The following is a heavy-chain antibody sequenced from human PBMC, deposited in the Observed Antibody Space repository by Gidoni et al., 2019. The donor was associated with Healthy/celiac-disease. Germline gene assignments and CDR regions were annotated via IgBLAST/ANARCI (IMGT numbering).Heavy chain of an antibody. J-gene: IGHJ5*02. CDR3: ARDRRITMIVGNWFDP. V-gene: IGHV3-30*01. CDR2: ISYDGSNK. CDR1: GFTFSSYA. D-gene: IGHD3-22*01. Sequence: QVQLVESGGGVVQPGRSLRLSCAASGFTFSSYAMHWVRQAPGKGLEWVAVISYDGSNKYYADSVKGRFTISRDNSKNTLYLQMNSLRAEDTAVYYCARDRRITMIVGNWFDPWGQGTLVTVSS.